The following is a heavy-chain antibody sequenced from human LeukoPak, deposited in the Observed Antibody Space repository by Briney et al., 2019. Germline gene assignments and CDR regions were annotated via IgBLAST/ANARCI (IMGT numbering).Heavy chain of an antibody. Sequence: GGSLRLSCAASGFTFSSYWMSWVRQAPGKGLEWVANIKQDGGEKYYVDSVKGRFTISRDNTQSPLYLQMNSVRAEDTAVYYCAKVQKYNDSSGYRYYFDYWGQGTLVTVSS. J-gene: IGHJ4*02. CDR2: IKQDGGEK. CDR1: GFTFSSYW. V-gene: IGHV3-7*01. D-gene: IGHD3-22*01. CDR3: AKVQKYNDSSGYRYYFDY.